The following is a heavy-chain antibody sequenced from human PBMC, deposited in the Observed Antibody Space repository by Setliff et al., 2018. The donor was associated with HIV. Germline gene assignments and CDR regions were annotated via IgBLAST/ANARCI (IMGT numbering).Heavy chain of an antibody. J-gene: IGHJ4*02. CDR2: IYPGDSDT. CDR1: GYSFTSYW. V-gene: IGHV5-51*01. D-gene: IGHD6-25*01. CDR3: VRYIGAAAGYIDH. Sequence: PGESLKISCKGSGYSFTSYWIGWVRQMPGKGLEWMGIIYPGDSDTSYSPSFQGQVTISADKSTTTAYLDWASLKASDTAMYYCVRYIGAAAGYIDHWGQGTLVTVSS.